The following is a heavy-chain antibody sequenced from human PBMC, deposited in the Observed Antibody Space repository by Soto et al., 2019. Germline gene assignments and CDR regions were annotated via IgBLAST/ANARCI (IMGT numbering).Heavy chain of an antibody. CDR1: GGSISSSSYY. CDR3: ARLGRGGYSGYDYGKDLIDY. CDR2: IYYSGST. J-gene: IGHJ4*02. D-gene: IGHD5-12*01. V-gene: IGHV4-39*01. Sequence: QLQLQESGPGLVKPSETLSLTCTVSGGSISSSSYYWGWIRHPPGKGLEWIGSIYYSGSTYYNPSLKSRVTISVDTSKNQFSLKLSSVTAADTAVYYCARLGRGGYSGYDYGKDLIDYWGQGTLVTVSS.